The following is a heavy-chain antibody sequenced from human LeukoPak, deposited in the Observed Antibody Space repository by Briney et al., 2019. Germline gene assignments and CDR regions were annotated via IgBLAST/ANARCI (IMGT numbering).Heavy chain of an antibody. J-gene: IGHJ4*02. CDR1: GDSVSSKSAA. CDR2: TYYRSKWSN. CDR3: ARSRAATFDY. V-gene: IGHV6-1*01. Sequence: SQTLSLTCAISGDSVSSKSAAGNWIRQSPSRGLEWVGRTYYRSKWSNDYAAPVKGRITVNPDTSKNQFSLQLSSVTPEDTAVYYCARSRAATFDYWGQGTLVTVSS. D-gene: IGHD2-15*01.